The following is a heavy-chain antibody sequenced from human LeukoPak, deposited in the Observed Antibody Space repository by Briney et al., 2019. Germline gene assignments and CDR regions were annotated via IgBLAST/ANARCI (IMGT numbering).Heavy chain of an antibody. D-gene: IGHD1-26*01. CDR2: IYSGGST. Sequence: GGSLRLSCAASGFTVSSNYMSWVRQAPGKGLEWVSVIYSGGSTYYADSVKGRFTISRDNSKNTLYLQMNSLRAEDTAVYYCAREGVGRIGDGFDIWGQGTMVTVSS. J-gene: IGHJ3*02. CDR1: GFTVSSNY. CDR3: AREGVGRIGDGFDI. V-gene: IGHV3-66*01.